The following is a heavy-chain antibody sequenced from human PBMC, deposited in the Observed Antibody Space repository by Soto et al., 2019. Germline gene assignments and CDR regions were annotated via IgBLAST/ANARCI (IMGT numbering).Heavy chain of an antibody. J-gene: IGHJ4*02. D-gene: IGHD1-26*01. CDR3: ARGGDPMEGSYYFDY. CDR2: IWYDGSNK. CDR1: GFTFSSYG. V-gene: IGHV3-33*01. Sequence: GGSLRLSCAASGFTFSSYGMHWVRQAPGKGLEWVAVIWYDGSNKYYADSVKGRFTISRDNSKNTLYLQMNSLRAEDTAVYYCARGGDPMEGSYYFDYWGQGTLVTVSS.